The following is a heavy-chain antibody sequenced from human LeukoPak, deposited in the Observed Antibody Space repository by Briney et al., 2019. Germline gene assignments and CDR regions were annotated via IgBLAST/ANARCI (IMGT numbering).Heavy chain of an antibody. D-gene: IGHD4-17*01. CDR3: ARAPTVTAESAFGY. Sequence: GGSLRLSCGASGFTFSSFEMNWVRQAPGKGLEWVSYISSSGSTIYYADSVKGRFTISRDNAKNSLYLQMNSLRSEDMAVYYCARAPTVTAESAFGYWGQGTLVTVSS. CDR2: ISSSGSTI. CDR1: GFTFSSFE. J-gene: IGHJ4*02. V-gene: IGHV3-48*03.